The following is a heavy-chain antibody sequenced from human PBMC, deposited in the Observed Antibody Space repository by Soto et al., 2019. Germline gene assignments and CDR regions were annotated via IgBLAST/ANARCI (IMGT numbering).Heavy chain of an antibody. CDR3: ARVPSP. V-gene: IGHV4-30-2*01. CDR2: IYYSGST. Sequence: SETLSLTCTVSGVSISSGGYSWTWIRQQPEKGLEWIGHIYYSGSTYYNPSLKSRVTISVDRSKKQFSLKLSSVTAADTAVYYCARVPSPWGQGTLVTVSS. CDR1: GVSISSGGYS. J-gene: IGHJ5*02.